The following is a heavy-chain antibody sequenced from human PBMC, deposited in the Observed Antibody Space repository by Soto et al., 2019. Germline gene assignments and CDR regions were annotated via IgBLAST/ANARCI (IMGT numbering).Heavy chain of an antibody. CDR2: IYYSGST. V-gene: IGHV4-59*08. J-gene: IGHJ4*02. D-gene: IGHD1-26*01. Sequence: QVQLQESGPGLVKPSETLSLTCTVSGGSISSYYWSWIRQPPGKGLEWIGYIYYSGSTNYNPSLKSRVTISVDTSKTQFSLKLSSVTAADTAVYYGARQYGGSYADYWGQGTLVTVPS. CDR3: ARQYGGSYADY. CDR1: GGSISSYY.